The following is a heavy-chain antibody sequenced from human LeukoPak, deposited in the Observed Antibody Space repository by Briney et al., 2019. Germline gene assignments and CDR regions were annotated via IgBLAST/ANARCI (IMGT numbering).Heavy chain of an antibody. CDR3: ARGRFRSTRYFDF. D-gene: IGHD6-13*01. V-gene: IGHV4-39*07. CDR2: MSHSGGT. Sequence: SETLSLTCTLSGGSISSAGSYYWGWIRQPPGKVLEWIGSMSHSGGTYFNPSLESRGSILLDTSKRQFSLKVTSVSAADTAVYYCARGRFRSTRYFDFWGQGVLVTVSS. J-gene: IGHJ4*02. CDR1: GGSISSAGSYY.